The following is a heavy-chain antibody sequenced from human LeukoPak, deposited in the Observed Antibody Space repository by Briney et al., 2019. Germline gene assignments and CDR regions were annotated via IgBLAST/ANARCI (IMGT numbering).Heavy chain of an antibody. V-gene: IGHV3-9*03. J-gene: IGHJ4*02. CDR3: AKEEDHCSRTNCWRYLEY. Sequence: PGGSLRLSCAASGFTFEDYAIHWVRQVPGKGLEWVSGISWNSGSIGYADSVKGRFTISRDNAKNSVYLEMNSLRVEDMALYYCAKEEDHCSRTNCWRYLEYWGQGTLVAVSS. D-gene: IGHD2-2*01. CDR2: ISWNSGSI. CDR1: GFTFEDYA.